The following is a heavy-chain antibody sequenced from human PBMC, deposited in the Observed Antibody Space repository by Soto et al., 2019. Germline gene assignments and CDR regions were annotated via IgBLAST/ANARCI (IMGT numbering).Heavy chain of an antibody. D-gene: IGHD2-2*02. CDR1: GFTFSGSA. J-gene: IGHJ4*02. V-gene: IGHV3-73*01. CDR3: ATDIHATWLLNS. CDR2: IRSKANSYAT. Sequence: GGSLRLSCTASGFTFSGSAMHWVRQASGKGLEWVGRIRSKANSYATAYAASVKGRFTISRDDSKNTAYLQMNSLRAEDTSLYLCATDIHATWLLNSWGQGTLVTVSS.